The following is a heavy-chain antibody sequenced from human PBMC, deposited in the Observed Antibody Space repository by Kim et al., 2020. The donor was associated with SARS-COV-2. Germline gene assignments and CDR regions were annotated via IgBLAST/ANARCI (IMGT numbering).Heavy chain of an antibody. Sequence: KFQGRVTMTRDTPTSTVYMELSSLRSEDTAVYYCARVSNPWQLVNSAFDYWGQGTLVTVSS. CDR3: ARVSNPWQLVNSAFDY. V-gene: IGHV1-46*01. J-gene: IGHJ4*02. D-gene: IGHD6-6*01.